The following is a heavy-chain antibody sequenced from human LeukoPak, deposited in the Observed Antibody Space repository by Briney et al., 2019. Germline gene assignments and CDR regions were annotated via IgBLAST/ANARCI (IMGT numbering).Heavy chain of an antibody. D-gene: IGHD6-19*01. CDR2: IYTSGST. V-gene: IGHV4-4*09. CDR1: GSISSYY. Sequence: PSETLSLTCTVSGSISSYYWSWIRQPPGKGLEWIGYIYTSGSTNYNPSLKSRVTISVDTSKNQFSLKLSSVTAADTAVYYCARGRIRPSGAFDIWGQGTMVTVSS. CDR3: ARGRIRPSGAFDI. J-gene: IGHJ3*02.